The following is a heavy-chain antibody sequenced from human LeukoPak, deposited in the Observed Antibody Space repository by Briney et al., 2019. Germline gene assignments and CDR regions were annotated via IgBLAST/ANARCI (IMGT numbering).Heavy chain of an antibody. D-gene: IGHD2-2*01. J-gene: IGHJ3*02. Sequence: SETLSLTCTVTGSISSYYWSWIRQPPGKGLEWIGYIYTSGSTNYNPSLKSRVTISVDTSKNQFSLDLSSVTAADTAVYYCARQKCTSTSCLTKNAFDIWGQGTMVTVSS. CDR3: ARQKCTSTSCLTKNAFDI. CDR1: GSISSYY. V-gene: IGHV4-4*09. CDR2: IYTSGST.